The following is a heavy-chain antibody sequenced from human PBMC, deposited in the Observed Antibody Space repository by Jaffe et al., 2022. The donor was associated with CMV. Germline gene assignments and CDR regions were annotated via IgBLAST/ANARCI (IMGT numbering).Heavy chain of an antibody. J-gene: IGHJ4*02. CDR3: AKVMGNYYDSSGYLYFDY. CDR1: GFTFSSYA. D-gene: IGHD3-22*01. CDR2: ISGSGGST. V-gene: IGHV3-23*04. Sequence: EVQLVESGGGLVQPGGSLRLSCAASGFTFSSYAMSWVRQAPGKGLEWVSAISGSGGSTYYADSVKGRFTISRDNSKNTLYLQMNSLRAEDTAVYYCAKVMGNYYDSSGYLYFDYWGQGTLVTVSS.